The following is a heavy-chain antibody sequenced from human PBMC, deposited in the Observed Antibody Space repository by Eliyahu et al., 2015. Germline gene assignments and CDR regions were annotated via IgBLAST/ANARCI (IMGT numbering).Heavy chain of an antibody. Sequence: QVQLQQWGAGLLKSSETLSLTCAVXGGSFSGYYWSWSXQPPGKGLEWXGEINHSGSTNYXPSLKSRVTISVDTSKNQFSLKLSSVTAADTAVYYCARRITIFGVVTGYMDVWGKGTSVTVSS. CDR3: ARRITIFGVVTGYMDV. CDR1: GGSFSGYY. CDR2: INHSGST. J-gene: IGHJ6*03. V-gene: IGHV4-34*01. D-gene: IGHD3-3*01.